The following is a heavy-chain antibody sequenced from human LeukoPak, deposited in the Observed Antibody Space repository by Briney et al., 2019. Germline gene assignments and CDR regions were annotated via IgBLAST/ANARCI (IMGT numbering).Heavy chain of an antibody. CDR3: ATSIRAAITMIVVVSGAFDI. Sequence: ASVKVSCKVSGYTLTELSMHWVRQAPGKGLEWMGGFDPEDGETIYAQKFQGRVTMTEDTSTDTAYMELSSLRSEDTAVYYCATSIRAAITMIVVVSGAFDIWGQGTMVTVSS. CDR1: GYTLTELS. D-gene: IGHD3-22*01. J-gene: IGHJ3*02. CDR2: FDPEDGET. V-gene: IGHV1-24*01.